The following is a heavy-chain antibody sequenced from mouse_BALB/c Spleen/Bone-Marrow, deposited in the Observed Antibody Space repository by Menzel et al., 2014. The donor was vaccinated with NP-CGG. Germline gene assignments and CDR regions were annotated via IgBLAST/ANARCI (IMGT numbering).Heavy chain of an antibody. CDR1: GYTFTSYW. J-gene: IGHJ3*01. Sequence: QVQLQQSGAELAKPGASVKMSCKASGYTFTSYWMHWIKQRPGQGLEWIGYITPSTGYIEYNQKFKDKATLTADKSSSTAYMQLSSLTSEDSAVYYCARPRIAYWAKGLWSLSLQ. CDR2: ITPSTGYI. CDR3: ARPRIAY. V-gene: IGHV1-7*01.